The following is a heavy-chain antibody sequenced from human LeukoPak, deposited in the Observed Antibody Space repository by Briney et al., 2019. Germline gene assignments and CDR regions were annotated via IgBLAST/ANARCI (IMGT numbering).Heavy chain of an antibody. CDR1: GFTFSSYA. V-gene: IGHV3-23*01. CDR3: ARDREIRSWHFDY. D-gene: IGHD2-15*01. J-gene: IGHJ4*02. CDR2: ISGSGGST. Sequence: PGGSLRLSCAASGFTFSSYAMSWVRQAPGKGLEWVSAISGSGGSTYYADSVKGRFTISRDNSKNTLYLQMNSLRAEDTAVYYCARDREIRSWHFDYWGQGTLVTVSS.